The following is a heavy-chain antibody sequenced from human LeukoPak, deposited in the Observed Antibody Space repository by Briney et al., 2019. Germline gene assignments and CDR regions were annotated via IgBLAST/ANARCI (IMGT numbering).Heavy chain of an antibody. J-gene: IGHJ4*02. D-gene: IGHD1-1*01. CDR3: ARGRTPPFDY. V-gene: IGHV4-39*07. Sequence: SETLSLTCTVSGGSISSSSYYWGWIRQPPGKGLEWIGSIYYSGSTYYNPSLKSRVTISADTSKNQFSLKLTSVTAADTAVYYCARGRTPPFDYWGQGTLVTVSS. CDR2: IYYSGST. CDR1: GGSISSSSYY.